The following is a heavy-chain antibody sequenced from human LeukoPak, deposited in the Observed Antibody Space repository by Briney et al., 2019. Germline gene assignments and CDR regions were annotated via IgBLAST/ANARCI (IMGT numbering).Heavy chain of an antibody. CDR3: AKYFKIHYDILTGTEYYMDV. CDR1: GFTFSSYG. Sequence: PGGSLRLSCAASGFTFSSYGMSWVRQAPGKGLEWVSAISGSGGSTYYADSVKGRFTISRDNSKNTLYLQMNSLRAEDTAVYYCAKYFKIHYDILTGTEYYMDVWGKGTTVTISS. J-gene: IGHJ6*03. CDR2: ISGSGGST. D-gene: IGHD3-9*01. V-gene: IGHV3-23*01.